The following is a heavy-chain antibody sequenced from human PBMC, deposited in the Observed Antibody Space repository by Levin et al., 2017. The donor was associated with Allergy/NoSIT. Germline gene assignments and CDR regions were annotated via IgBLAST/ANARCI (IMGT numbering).Heavy chain of an antibody. CDR1: GGTFSSYA. V-gene: IGHV1-69*01. D-gene: IGHD4-23*01. J-gene: IGHJ4*02. Sequence: KISCKASGGTFSSYAISWVRQAPGQGLEWMGGIIPIFGTANYAQKFQGRVTITADESTSTAYMELSSLRSEDTAVYYCAGGATVVTHVIYFDYWGQGTLVTVSS. CDR3: AGGATVVTHVIYFDY. CDR2: IIPIFGTA.